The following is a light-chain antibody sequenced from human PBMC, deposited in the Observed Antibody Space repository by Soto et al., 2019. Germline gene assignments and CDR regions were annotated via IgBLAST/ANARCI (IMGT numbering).Light chain of an antibody. J-gene: IGKJ3*01. V-gene: IGKV1-33*01. CDR1: QDISNY. Sequence: DIQLNQSPSSLSASVGDRVTITCQASQDISNYLNWYQQKPGKAPKLLIYDASNLETGVPSRFSGSGSGTDFTFTISSLQPEDIATYYCQQYDNLPFTFGPGTKGDS. CDR3: QQYDNLPFT. CDR2: DAS.